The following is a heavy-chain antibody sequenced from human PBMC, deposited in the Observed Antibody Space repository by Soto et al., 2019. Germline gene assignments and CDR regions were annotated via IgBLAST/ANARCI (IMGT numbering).Heavy chain of an antibody. J-gene: IGHJ3*02. Sequence: ESGGGLVQPGGSLRLSCAASGFTFSSYWMSWVRQAPGKGLEWVANIKQDGSEKYYVDSVKGRFTISRDNAKNSLYLQMNSLRAEDTAVYYCARGMYSSGWYVPGAFDIWGQGTMVTVSS. CDR2: IKQDGSEK. V-gene: IGHV3-7*04. D-gene: IGHD6-19*01. CDR3: ARGMYSSGWYVPGAFDI. CDR1: GFTFSSYW.